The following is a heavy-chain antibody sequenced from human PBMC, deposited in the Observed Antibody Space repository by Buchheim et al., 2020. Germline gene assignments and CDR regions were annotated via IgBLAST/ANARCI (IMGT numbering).Heavy chain of an antibody. CDR1: GFTFSSYG. CDR3: AKDILRRNTAMVDY. CDR2: ISYDGSNK. V-gene: IGHV3-30*18. J-gene: IGHJ4*02. D-gene: IGHD5-18*01. Sequence: QVQLVESGGGVVQPGRSLRLSCAASGFTFSSYGMHWVRQAPGKGLEWVAVISYDGSNKYYADSVKGRFTISRDNSKNTLYLQMNSLRAEDTAVYYCAKDILRRNTAMVDYWGQGTL.